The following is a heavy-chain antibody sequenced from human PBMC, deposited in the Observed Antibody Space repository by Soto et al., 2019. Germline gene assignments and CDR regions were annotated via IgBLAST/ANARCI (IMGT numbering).Heavy chain of an antibody. CDR3: VTSVGLTMVRGVAGGDAFDI. CDR2: ISGSGGST. CDR1: GFTFSSYA. V-gene: IGHV3-23*01. D-gene: IGHD3-10*01. J-gene: IGHJ3*02. Sequence: GGSLRLSCAASGFTFSSYAMSWVRQAPGKGLEWVSAISGSGGSTYYADSVKGRFTISRDNSKNTLYLQMNSLRAEDTAVYYCVTSVGLTMVRGVAGGDAFDIWGQGTMVTVSS.